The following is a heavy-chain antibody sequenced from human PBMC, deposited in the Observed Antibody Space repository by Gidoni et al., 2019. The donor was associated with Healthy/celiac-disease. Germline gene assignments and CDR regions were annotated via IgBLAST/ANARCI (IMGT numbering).Heavy chain of an antibody. D-gene: IGHD5-18*01. V-gene: IGHV1-69*01. J-gene: IGHJ4*02. CDR2: IIPIFGTA. Sequence: QVQLVQSGAEVKKPGSSVQVSCKASGGTVSSYATSWVRQAPGQGLEWMGGIIPIFGTANYAQKFQGRVTITADESTSTAYMELSSLRSEDTAVYYCARETVDTAMVVYWGQGTLVTVSS. CDR1: GGTVSSYA. CDR3: ARETVDTAMVVY.